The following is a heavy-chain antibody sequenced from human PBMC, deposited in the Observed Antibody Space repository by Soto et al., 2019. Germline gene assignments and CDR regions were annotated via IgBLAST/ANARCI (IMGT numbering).Heavy chain of an antibody. CDR1: GFSLSTNGVG. D-gene: IGHD1-26*01. CDR3: AHRRGAYYFDY. CDR2: IYWDGDK. Sequence: QITLKESGPTLVKPTQTLTLTCTFSGFSLSTNGVGVGWIRQPPGKALEWLALIYWDGDKRYSPSLKSRLTITKDTSKNQVVLTMTNMDPVDTATNYCAHRRGAYYFDYWGQGTLVTVSS. J-gene: IGHJ4*02. V-gene: IGHV2-5*02.